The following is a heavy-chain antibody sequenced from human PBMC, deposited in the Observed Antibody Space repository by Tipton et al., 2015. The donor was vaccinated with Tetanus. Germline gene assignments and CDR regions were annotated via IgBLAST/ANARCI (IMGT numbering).Heavy chain of an antibody. D-gene: IGHD2-21*02. CDR2: IWYDGSNK. CDR1: GFTFSSYG. V-gene: IGHV3-33*01. CDR3: ARDVAYCGGDCFPGDAFDI. J-gene: IGHJ3*02. Sequence: SLRLSCAASGFTFSSYGMHWVRQAPGKGLEWVAVIWYDGSNKYYADSVKGRFTISRDNSKNTLYLQMNSLRAEDTAVYYCARDVAYCGGDCFPGDAFDIWGQGTMVTVSS.